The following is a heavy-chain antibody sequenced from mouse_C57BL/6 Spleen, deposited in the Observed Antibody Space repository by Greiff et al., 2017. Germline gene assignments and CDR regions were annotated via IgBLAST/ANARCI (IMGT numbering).Heavy chain of an antibody. Sequence: QVQLQQPGAELVKPGASVKLSCKASGYTFTSYWMHWVKQRPGQGLEWIGKIHPNSGSTNYNEKFKSKATLTVDKSSSTAYMQLSSLTSEDSAVYYCARYDYDKFDYWGQGTTLAVSS. CDR3: ARYDYDKFDY. V-gene: IGHV1-64*01. CDR2: IHPNSGST. D-gene: IGHD2-4*01. J-gene: IGHJ2*01. CDR1: GYTFTSYW.